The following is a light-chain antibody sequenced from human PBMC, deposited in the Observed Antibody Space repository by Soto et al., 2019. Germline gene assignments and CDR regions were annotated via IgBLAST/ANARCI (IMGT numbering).Light chain of an antibody. CDR1: QDIAMY. V-gene: IGKV1-9*01. CDR3: QQLRMYPST. Sequence: IQLTQSPSYLSASVGDRVTITCRASQDIAMYLAWYQQKPGEAPKLLIYAASTLYGGVPSRFSGSGSGTDFALTITSLQAEDFATYYCQQLRMYPSTFGGGTKVEIK. CDR2: AAS. J-gene: IGKJ4*01.